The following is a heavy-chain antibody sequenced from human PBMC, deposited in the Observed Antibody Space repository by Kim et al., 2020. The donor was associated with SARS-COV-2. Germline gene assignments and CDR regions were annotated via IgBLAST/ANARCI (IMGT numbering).Heavy chain of an antibody. Sequence: ASVKVSCKISGYTLTNYIVHWVRQAPGQSLEWLGWINTGTGDTRYSQRFQGRVTITRGTSANTAYMELRGLRSEDTGVYYCAGGDKTRTQIILLRGARVDCGGQGTLVTVSS. CDR2: INTGTGDT. D-gene: IGHD3-10*01. V-gene: IGHV1-3*04. CDR1: GYTLTNYI. J-gene: IGHJ4*02. CDR3: AGGDKTRTQIILLRGARVDC.